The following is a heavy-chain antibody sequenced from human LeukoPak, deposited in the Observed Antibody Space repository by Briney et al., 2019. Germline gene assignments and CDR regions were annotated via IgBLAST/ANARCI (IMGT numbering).Heavy chain of an antibody. CDR3: ARFSNGYDSSLKIKGVSAFDI. CDR2: IIPIFGTA. Sequence: GASVKVSCKASGGTFSSYAISWVRQAPGQGLEWMGRIIPIFGTANYAQKFQGRVTITTDESTSTAYMELSSLRSGDTAVYYCARFSNGYDSSLKIKGVSAFDIWGQGTMVTVSS. D-gene: IGHD3-22*01. J-gene: IGHJ3*02. CDR1: GGTFSSYA. V-gene: IGHV1-69*05.